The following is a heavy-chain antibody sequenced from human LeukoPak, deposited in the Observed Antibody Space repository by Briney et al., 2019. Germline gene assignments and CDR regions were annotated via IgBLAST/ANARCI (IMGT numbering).Heavy chain of an antibody. V-gene: IGHV3-7*01. J-gene: IGHJ4*02. D-gene: IGHD3-10*02. Sequence: PGGSLRLSCAASGFTFSSYWMSWVRQAPGKGLEWVANIKQDGSEKYYVDSVKGRFTISRDNAKNSVYLQMNSLRAEDTAMYYCARDYSRYVTSYDYWGQGTLVTVSS. CDR3: ARDYSRYVTSYDY. CDR2: IKQDGSEK. CDR1: GFTFSSYW.